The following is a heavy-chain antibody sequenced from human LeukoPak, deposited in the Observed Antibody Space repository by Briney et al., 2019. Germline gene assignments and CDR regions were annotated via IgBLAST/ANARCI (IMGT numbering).Heavy chain of an antibody. CDR1: GGSISSYY. J-gene: IGHJ4*02. CDR2: IFYSGTT. V-gene: IGHV4-59*01. Sequence: PSETLSLTCTVSGGSISSYYWSWIRQPPGKGLEWIGFIFYSGTTNYNPSLKSRVTISVDTSKNQFSLKLSSVTAADTAVYYCARGAYYSDYWGQGTLVTVSS. CDR3: ARGAYYSDY.